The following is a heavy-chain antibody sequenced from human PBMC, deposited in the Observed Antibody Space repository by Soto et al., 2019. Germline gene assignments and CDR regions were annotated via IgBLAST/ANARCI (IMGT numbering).Heavy chain of an antibody. Sequence: QVQLVQSGAEVKKPGASVKVSCKASGYTFTSYGISWVRQAPGQGLEWMGWISAYNGNTNYAQKLQGRDTMTTDTSTSTAYMELRSLRSDDTAVYYCARSLGDRRITMVRGVHLEIDYWGQGTLVTVSS. CDR2: ISAYNGNT. D-gene: IGHD3-10*01. CDR1: GYTFTSYG. J-gene: IGHJ4*02. V-gene: IGHV1-18*01. CDR3: ARSLGDRRITMVRGVHLEIDY.